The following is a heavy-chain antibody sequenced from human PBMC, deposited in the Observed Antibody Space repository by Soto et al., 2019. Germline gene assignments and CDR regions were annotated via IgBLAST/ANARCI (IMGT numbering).Heavy chain of an antibody. V-gene: IGHV3-23*01. J-gene: IGHJ6*02. CDR2: ISGSGSNT. Sequence: GGSLRLSCEASGFTFRSHDMSWVRQAPGKELEWVATISGSGSNTHYTDSVKGRFIISKDNAKNTMYLQTDSLRAEDTAVYYCARDKVVGRTMTTHYYYGLDVWGQGTSVTVSS. CDR1: GFTFRSHD. CDR3: ARDKVVGRTMTTHYYYGLDV. D-gene: IGHD2-15*01.